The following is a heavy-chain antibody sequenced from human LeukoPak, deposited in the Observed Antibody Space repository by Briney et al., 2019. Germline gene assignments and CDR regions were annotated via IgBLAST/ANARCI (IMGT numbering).Heavy chain of an antibody. CDR2: IKSKTDGGTT. D-gene: IGHD2-2*01. V-gene: IGHV3-15*01. CDR3: AKDTIHGGFDY. Sequence: GGSLRLSCAVSGFTFSNAWMSWVRQAPGKGLEWVGRIKSKTDGGTTDYAAPVKGRFTISRDDSKNTLYLQMNSLRAEDTAVYYCAKDTIHGGFDYWGQGTLVTVSS. CDR1: GFTFSNAW. J-gene: IGHJ4*02.